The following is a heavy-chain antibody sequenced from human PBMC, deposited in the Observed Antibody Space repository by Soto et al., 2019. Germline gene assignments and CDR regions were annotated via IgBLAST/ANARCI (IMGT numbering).Heavy chain of an antibody. Sequence: GASVRVSGKASGGTFSSYAISWVRQAPGQGLEWMGGIIPIFGTANYAQKFQGRVTITADESTSTAYMELSSLRSEDTAVYYCARGLNVEMATVNYFDYWGQGTLVTVSS. D-gene: IGHD4-4*01. CDR3: ARGLNVEMATVNYFDY. CDR1: GGTFSSYA. J-gene: IGHJ4*02. V-gene: IGHV1-69*13. CDR2: IIPIFGTA.